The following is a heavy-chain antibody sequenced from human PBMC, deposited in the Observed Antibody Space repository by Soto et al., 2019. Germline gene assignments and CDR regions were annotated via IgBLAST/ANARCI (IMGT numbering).Heavy chain of an antibody. CDR1: GDSISSDNYF. Sequence: QVQLQESGPGLVKPSQTLSLICTVSGDSISSDNYFWSWIRQPPGQALEWIGYISNRGTPYYNPSLKSRVTISLATSKTRFSLDMYSVTAADTAVYYCAREVNVVALSDAFDIWGQGTMVTVSS. J-gene: IGHJ3*02. V-gene: IGHV4-30-4*01. CDR2: ISNRGTP. CDR3: AREVNVVALSDAFDI. D-gene: IGHD2-8*01.